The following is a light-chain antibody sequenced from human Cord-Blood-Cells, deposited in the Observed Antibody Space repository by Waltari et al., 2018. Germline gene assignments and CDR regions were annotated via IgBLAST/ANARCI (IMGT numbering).Light chain of an antibody. CDR2: RNN. Sequence: QSVLTQPPSASGTPGQRVTISCSGSSSNIGSNYVYWYQQLPGTAPKLLIYRNNRRPSGVPDRFSGSKSGPSASLAISGLRSEDEADYYCAAWDDSLSGYVFGTGTKVTVL. J-gene: IGLJ1*01. CDR3: AAWDDSLSGYV. V-gene: IGLV1-47*01. CDR1: SSNIGSNY.